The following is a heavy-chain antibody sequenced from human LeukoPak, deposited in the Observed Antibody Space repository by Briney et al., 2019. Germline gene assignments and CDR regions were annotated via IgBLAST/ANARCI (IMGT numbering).Heavy chain of an antibody. CDR2: IYPRGST. D-gene: IGHD3-3*01. CDR1: DDSISSYY. V-gene: IGHV4-4*09. Sequence: SETLSLTCTVSDDSISSYYWSWIRQPPGKGLEWIGYIYPRGSTKYNSSLESRVTISADTSKNQLSLKLTSVSAADTAVYYCARIESITVYGVVTSRPHFDYWGQGTLVTVSS. CDR3: ARIESITVYGVVTSRPHFDY. J-gene: IGHJ4*02.